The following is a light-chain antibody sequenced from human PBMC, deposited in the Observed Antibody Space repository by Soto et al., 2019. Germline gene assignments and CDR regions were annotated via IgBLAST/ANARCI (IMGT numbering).Light chain of an antibody. CDR2: EVS. J-gene: IGLJ1*01. CDR1: SSDVGSYNL. CDR3: CSYAGSSILV. V-gene: IGLV2-23*02. Sequence: QSALTQPASVSGCPGQSITISCTGTSSDVGSYNLVSWYQQHPGKAPKLMIYEVSKRPSGVSNRFSGSKSGNTASLTISGLQAEDEADYYCCSYAGSSILVFGTGTKVTVL.